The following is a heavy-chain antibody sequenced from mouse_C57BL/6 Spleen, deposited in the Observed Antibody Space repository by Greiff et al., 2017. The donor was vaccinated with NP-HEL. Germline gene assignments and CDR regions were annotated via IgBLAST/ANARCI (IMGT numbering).Heavy chain of an antibody. CDR1: GFTFSDYY. CDR2: INYDGSST. CDR3: ARGGEGYAMDY. J-gene: IGHJ4*01. V-gene: IGHV5-16*01. Sequence: EVHLVESEGGLVQPGSSMKLSCTASGFTFSDYYMAWVRQVPEKGLEWVANINYDGSSTYYLDSLKSRFIISRDNAKNILYLQMSSLKSEDTATYYCARGGEGYAMDYWGQGTSVTVSS.